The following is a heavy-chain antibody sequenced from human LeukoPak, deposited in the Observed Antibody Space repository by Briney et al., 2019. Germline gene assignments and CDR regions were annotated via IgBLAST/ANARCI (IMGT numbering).Heavy chain of an antibody. CDR1: GFTFSSYW. V-gene: IGHV3-7*01. CDR3: ARDGAGRFDY. J-gene: IGHJ4*02. CDR2: IKQVGSEK. Sequence: GGSLRLSCAASGFTFSSYWMSWVRQAPGKGLEWVANIKQVGSEKYYADSVKGRFTISRDNSKNTLYLQMNSLRAEDTAVYYCARDGAGRFDYWGQGTLVTVSS. D-gene: IGHD1-1*01.